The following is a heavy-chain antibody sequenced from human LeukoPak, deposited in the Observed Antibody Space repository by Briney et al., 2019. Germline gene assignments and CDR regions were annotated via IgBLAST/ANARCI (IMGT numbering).Heavy chain of an antibody. Sequence: GGSLRLSCAASGFTFSSSAMSWVRQAPGKGLEGVSAFSGNGGGIYYADSVKGRFTISRDNSKNTLYLQMNSLRAEDTAVYYCAKSGRSRFDYWGQGTLVTVSS. V-gene: IGHV3-23*01. CDR3: AKSGRSRFDY. CDR2: FSGNGGGI. CDR1: GFTFSSSA. D-gene: IGHD1-26*01. J-gene: IGHJ4*02.